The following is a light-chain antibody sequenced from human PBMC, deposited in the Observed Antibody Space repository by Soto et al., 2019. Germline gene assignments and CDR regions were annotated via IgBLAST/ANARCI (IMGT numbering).Light chain of an antibody. CDR3: QQYDSSPMT. Sequence: EIVLTQSPGTLSLSPGERATLSCRASQSVSSSYLAWYQQKPGQAPRLLIYGASSRATGIPDRFSGSGSGTDFTLTISILEPEDFAVYYCQQYDSSPMTFGQGTKVEIK. V-gene: IGKV3-20*01. J-gene: IGKJ1*01. CDR1: QSVSSSY. CDR2: GAS.